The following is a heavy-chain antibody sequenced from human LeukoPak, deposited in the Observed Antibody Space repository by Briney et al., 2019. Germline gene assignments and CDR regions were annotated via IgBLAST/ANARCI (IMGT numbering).Heavy chain of an antibody. CDR3: ARDFDY. CDR2: IKGDGSEK. CDR1: GFTFSRFW. Sequence: GGSLRLSCAATGFTFSRFWISWVRQAPGKGLEWVANIKGDGSEKNYVDSVKGRFTISRDNAKNSLYLQMNSLRAEDTAVYYCARDFDYWGQGTLVTVSS. J-gene: IGHJ4*02. V-gene: IGHV3-7*01.